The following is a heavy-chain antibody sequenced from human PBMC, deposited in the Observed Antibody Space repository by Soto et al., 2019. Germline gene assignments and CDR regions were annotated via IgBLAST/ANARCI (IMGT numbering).Heavy chain of an antibody. J-gene: IGHJ4*02. D-gene: IGHD4-17*01. CDR3: ARGATVTQYDY. CDR1: GVSVSSGSFY. Sequence: SETLSLTCTVSGVSVSSGSFYWAWIRQPPGKGLEWIGFGSYSGTTNYKPSLKSRVTISVDTSRSQLSLKVSSLTAAETAVYYCARGATVTQYDYWGQGTLVTVS. CDR2: GSYSGTT. V-gene: IGHV4-61*01.